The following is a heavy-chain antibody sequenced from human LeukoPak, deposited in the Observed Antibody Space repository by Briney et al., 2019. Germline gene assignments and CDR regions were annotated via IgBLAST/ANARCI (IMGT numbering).Heavy chain of an antibody. CDR1: GYSFTTYW. CDR2: IYPGDSDT. V-gene: IGHV5-51*01. Sequence: GESLKISCKGSGYSFTTYWIVWVRQMPGKGLDWMGIIYPGDSDTRYSPSFQGQVTISADKSIRAAYLQWSSLKASDTASYYCARHNREYASDSPLDYWGQGTLVTVSS. D-gene: IGHD1-14*01. J-gene: IGHJ4*02. CDR3: ARHNREYASDSPLDY.